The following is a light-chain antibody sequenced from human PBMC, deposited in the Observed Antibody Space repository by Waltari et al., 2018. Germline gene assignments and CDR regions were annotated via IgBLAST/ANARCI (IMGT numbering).Light chain of an antibody. V-gene: IGKV1-12*01. CDR2: AAS. CDR1: HDIRSY. CDR3: QQGKTFPLT. Sequence: DLQLTQSPSSVSASVGDRVTISCRACHDIRSYLAWYQQKPGKAPKLLIYAASSLLSGVPSRFSGSGSGTDFTLTISSLQADDSATYYCQQGKTFPLTFGGGTKVEI. J-gene: IGKJ4*01.